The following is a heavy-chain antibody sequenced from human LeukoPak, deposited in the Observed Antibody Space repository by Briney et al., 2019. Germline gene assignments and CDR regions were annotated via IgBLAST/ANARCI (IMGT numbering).Heavy chain of an antibody. CDR3: VRSGSDAFDI. Sequence: GAPVKVSCKASGYTFTGYYMHWVRQAPGQGLEWMGWIYPNSGNTKYAQKFQGRVTMTRDTSISTVFMEVSRLTSDDTAVYYCVRSGSDAFDIWGQGTMVTVSS. J-gene: IGHJ3*02. D-gene: IGHD1-26*01. CDR1: GYTFTGYY. CDR2: IYPNSGNT. V-gene: IGHV1-2*02.